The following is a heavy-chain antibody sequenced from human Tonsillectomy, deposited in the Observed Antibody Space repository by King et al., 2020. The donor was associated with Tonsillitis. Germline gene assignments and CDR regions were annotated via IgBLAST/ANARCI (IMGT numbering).Heavy chain of an antibody. V-gene: IGHV4-38-2*01. CDR1: GYSISSGYY. Sequence: VQLQESGPGLVKPSETLSLTCAVSGYSISSGYYWGWVRQPPGKGLEWIGSIFHSGTTYFSPSLASRVTISVDTSKNQFSLRLSSLTAADTAVYYFARIAAGTSDYWGRGTLVTVSS. CDR2: IFHSGTT. J-gene: IGHJ4*02. CDR3: ARIAAGTSDY. D-gene: IGHD6-13*01.